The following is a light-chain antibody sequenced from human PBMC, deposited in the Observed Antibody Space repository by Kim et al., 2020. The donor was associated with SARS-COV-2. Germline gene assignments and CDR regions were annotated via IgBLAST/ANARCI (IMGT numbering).Light chain of an antibody. CDR3: QAWDSSTAHVV. Sequence: QGQTASITCSGDNLGNKYVCWYQQKPGQAPVLLIYQDSKRPSGIPERFSGSNSGNTATLTISGTQAMDEADYYCQAWDSSTAHVVFGGGTQLTVL. CDR2: QDS. V-gene: IGLV3-1*01. J-gene: IGLJ2*01. CDR1: NLGNKY.